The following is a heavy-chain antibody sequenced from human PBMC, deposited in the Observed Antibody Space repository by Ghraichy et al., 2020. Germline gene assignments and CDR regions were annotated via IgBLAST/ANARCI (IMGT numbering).Heavy chain of an antibody. Sequence: GGSLRLSCAASGFTSGCTFISYSRHGVGKVPGKGLVWVSRIHSDGSTKTYADSVKGRFTVSRDNAKSTLYLQMNSLRAEDTAVYYCARGRYWYGMDVWGQGTTVTVSS. D-gene: IGHD1-14*01. CDR3: ARGRYWYGMDV. J-gene: IGHJ6*02. CDR2: IHSDGSTK. V-gene: IGHV3-74*03. CDR1: GFTSGCTFISYS.